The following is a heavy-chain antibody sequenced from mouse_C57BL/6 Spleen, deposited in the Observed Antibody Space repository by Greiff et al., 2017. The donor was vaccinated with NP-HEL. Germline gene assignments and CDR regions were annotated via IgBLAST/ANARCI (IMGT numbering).Heavy chain of an antibody. D-gene: IGHD1-1*01. V-gene: IGHV1-81*01. Sequence: VQLQQSGAELARPGASVKLSCKASGYTFTSYGISWVKQRTGQGLEWIGEIYPRSGNTYYNEKFKGKATLTADKSSSTAYMELRSLTSEDSAVYFWARRSSGSYAMDYWGQGTSVTVSS. CDR1: GYTFTSYG. CDR3: ARRSSGSYAMDY. J-gene: IGHJ4*01. CDR2: IYPRSGNT.